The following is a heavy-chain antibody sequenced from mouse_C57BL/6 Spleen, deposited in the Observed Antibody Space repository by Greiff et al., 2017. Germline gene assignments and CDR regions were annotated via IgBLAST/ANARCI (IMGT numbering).Heavy chain of an antibody. J-gene: IGHJ2*01. CDR3: ARDPTVVPPYFDY. Sequence: EVKLMESGGGLVKPGGSLKLSCAASGFTFSSYAMSWVRQTPEKRLEWVATISDGGSYTYYPDNVKGRVTISRDNAKNNLYLQMSHLKSEDTAMYYCARDPTVVPPYFDYWGQGTTLTVSS. D-gene: IGHD1-1*01. CDR1: GFTFSSYA. V-gene: IGHV5-4*01. CDR2: ISDGGSYT.